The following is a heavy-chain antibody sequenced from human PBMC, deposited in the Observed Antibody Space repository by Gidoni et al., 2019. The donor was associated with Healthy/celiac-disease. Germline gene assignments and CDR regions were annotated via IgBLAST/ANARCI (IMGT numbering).Heavy chain of an antibody. Sequence: QVQLVQSGAEVKKPGASVKVFCKASGYTFTSYDLNWVRQATGQGLEWMGWMNPNSGNTGYAQKFQGRVTITSNTSISTTYMELSSLRSEDTAVYYCARVIPSCIGASCSENYYYYYGMDVWSQGTTVTVSS. D-gene: IGHD2-2*01. CDR2: MNPNSGNT. J-gene: IGHJ6*02. CDR3: ARVIPSCIGASCSENYYYYYGMDV. CDR1: GYTFTSYD. V-gene: IGHV1-8*01.